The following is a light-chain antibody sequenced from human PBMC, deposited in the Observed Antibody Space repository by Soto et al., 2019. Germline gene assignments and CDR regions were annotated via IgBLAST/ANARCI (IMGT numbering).Light chain of an antibody. CDR3: GTWDSSLSAYV. J-gene: IGLJ1*01. CDR1: SSNIGNNY. Sequence: QSVLTQPPSVSAAPGQKVTISCSGSSSNIGNNYVSWYQQLPGTAPKLLIYDNNKRPSGIPDRFSRSKSGTSATLGITGLQTGDEADYYCGTWDSSLSAYVFGTGTKLTVL. CDR2: DNN. V-gene: IGLV1-51*01.